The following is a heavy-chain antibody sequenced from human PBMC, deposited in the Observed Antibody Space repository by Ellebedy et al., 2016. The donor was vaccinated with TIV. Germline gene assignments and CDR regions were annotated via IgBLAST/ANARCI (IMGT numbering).Heavy chain of an antibody. CDR2: ISYDGSNK. J-gene: IGHJ4*02. CDR3: ARGTVAVQHLKHFDS. Sequence: GGSLRLSXAASGFTFSSYGMHWVRQAPGKGLEWVAVISYDGSNKYYADSVKGRFTISRDNSKNTLYLQMNSLRAEDTAVYYCARGTVAVQHLKHFDSWGRGTLVTVSS. CDR1: GFTFSSYG. D-gene: IGHD6-19*01. V-gene: IGHV3-30*03.